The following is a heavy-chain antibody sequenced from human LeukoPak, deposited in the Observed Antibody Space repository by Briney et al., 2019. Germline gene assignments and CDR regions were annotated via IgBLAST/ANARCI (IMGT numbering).Heavy chain of an antibody. CDR2: IYHSGST. V-gene: IGHV4-4*02. CDR1: GGPISSTNW. D-gene: IGHD6-19*01. J-gene: IGHJ4*02. Sequence: PSETLSLTCAVSGGPISSTNWWSWVRQPPGKGLEWIGEIYHSGSTNYNPSLRSRITISVDKSKDQFSLRLSSVTAADTAVYYCARVLGYSSGWYLGHFDYWGQGTLVTVSS. CDR3: ARVLGYSSGWYLGHFDY.